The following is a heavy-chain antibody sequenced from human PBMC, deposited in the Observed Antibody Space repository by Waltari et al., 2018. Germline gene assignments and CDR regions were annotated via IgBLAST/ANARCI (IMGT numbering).Heavy chain of an antibody. Sequence: EVQLVESGGGLIQPGGSLRLSCAASGFTVSSNYMSWVRQAAGKGVEWVSVIYSGGSTYYADSVKGRFNISRDNAKNTLYLQMNSLRAEDTAVYYCARRDNWSHGGYGMDVWGQGTTVTVSS. CDR2: IYSGGST. CDR3: ARRDNWSHGGYGMDV. J-gene: IGHJ6*02. D-gene: IGHD1-20*01. CDR1: GFTVSSNY. V-gene: IGHV3-53*01.